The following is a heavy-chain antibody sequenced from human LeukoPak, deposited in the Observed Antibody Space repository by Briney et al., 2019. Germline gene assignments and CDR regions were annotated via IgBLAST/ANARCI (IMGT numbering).Heavy chain of an antibody. J-gene: IGHJ4*02. CDR2: IYYSGST. CDR1: GGSFSGYY. CDR3: ARGPPGFFDY. Sequence: PSETLSLTCAVYGGSFSGYYWSWIRQPPGKGLEWIGYIYYSGSTNYNPSLKSRVTISVDTSKNQFSLKLSSVTAADTAVYYCARGPPGFFDYWGQGTLVTVSS. D-gene: IGHD7-27*01. V-gene: IGHV4-59*01.